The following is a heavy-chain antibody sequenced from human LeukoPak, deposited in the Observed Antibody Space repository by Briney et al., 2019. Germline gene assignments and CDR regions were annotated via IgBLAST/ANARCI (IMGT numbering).Heavy chain of an antibody. D-gene: IGHD5-18*01. Sequence: GESLKISCKGSGYSFTSYWIGWVRQMPGKGLEWMGIIYPGDSDTRYSPSFQGQVTISADKSISTAYLQWSSLKASDTAMYYCARRGPGYSYGPPPDDAFDIWGQGTMATVSS. CDR3: ARRGPGYSYGPPPDDAFDI. CDR1: GYSFTSYW. V-gene: IGHV5-51*01. J-gene: IGHJ3*02. CDR2: IYPGDSDT.